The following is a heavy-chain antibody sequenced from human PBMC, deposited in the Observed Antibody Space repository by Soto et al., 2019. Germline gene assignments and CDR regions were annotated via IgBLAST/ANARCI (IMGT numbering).Heavy chain of an antibody. CDR3: ASTADAAAGGYYFDY. CDR2: ITSSSSTI. CDR1: GFTFSSYS. V-gene: IGHV3-48*01. J-gene: IGHJ4*02. Sequence: GGSLRLSCAASGFTFSSYSMNWVRQAPGKGLEWVSYITSSSSTIYYADSVKGRFTISRDNAKNSLSLQMNSLIAEDTAVYYCASTADAAAGGYYFDYWGQGTLVTVSS. D-gene: IGHD6-13*01.